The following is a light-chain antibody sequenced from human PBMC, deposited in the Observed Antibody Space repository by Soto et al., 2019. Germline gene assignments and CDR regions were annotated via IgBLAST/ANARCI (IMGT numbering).Light chain of an antibody. CDR3: QQYNNWPRT. Sequence: EIVLTQSPGTLSLSPGERATLSFMASQSVSSSYVAWYQQKPGQAPRLLIYGASTRATGIPARFSGSGSGTEFTLTISSLQSEDFAVYYCQQYNNWPRTFGQGTKVDIK. V-gene: IGKV3-15*01. J-gene: IGKJ1*01. CDR1: QSVSSS. CDR2: GAS.